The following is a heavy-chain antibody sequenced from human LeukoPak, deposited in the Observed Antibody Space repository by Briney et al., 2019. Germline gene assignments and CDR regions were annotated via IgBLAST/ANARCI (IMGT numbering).Heavy chain of an antibody. CDR2: MNPNSGST. CDR3: ARGRSTGYPYYFEY. CDR1: VYTFTSYD. Sequence: ASVTVSCTASVYTFTSYDINWVRQATGQGLEWRGWMNPNSGSTGYAQKFQGRVTITSNTSISTAYMELSGLRSEDTAVYYCARGRSTGYPYYFEYWGQGTLVTVSS. V-gene: IGHV1-8*03. D-gene: IGHD5-12*01. J-gene: IGHJ4*02.